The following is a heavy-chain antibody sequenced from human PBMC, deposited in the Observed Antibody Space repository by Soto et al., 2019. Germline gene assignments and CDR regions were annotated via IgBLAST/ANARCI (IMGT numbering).Heavy chain of an antibody. CDR2: IYHSGST. J-gene: IGHJ6*02. CDR3: ARDVLLWFGEHHYGMDV. CDR1: GGSISSSNW. D-gene: IGHD3-10*01. V-gene: IGHV4-4*02. Sequence: QVQLQESGPGLVKPSGTLSLTCAVSGGSISSSNWLSWVRQPPGKGLEWIGEIYHSGSTNYNPSLKSRVTVSVDKSKNQFSRKLSSVTAAYTAVYYCARDVLLWFGEHHYGMDVWGQGTTVTVSS.